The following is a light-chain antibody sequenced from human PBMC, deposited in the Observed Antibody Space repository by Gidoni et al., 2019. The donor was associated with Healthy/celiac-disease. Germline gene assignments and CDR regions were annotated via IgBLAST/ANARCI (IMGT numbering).Light chain of an antibody. J-gene: IGKJ3*01. CDR3: QQYNSPFT. CDR1: QSISSW. CDR2: KAS. V-gene: IGKV1-5*03. Sequence: DLQMTQSPSTLSASVGDRVTITCRASQSISSWLAWYQQKPGKAPKLLIYKASSLESGVPSRFSGSGSGTEFTLTISSLQPDDCATYYCQQYNSPFTFXPXTKVDIK.